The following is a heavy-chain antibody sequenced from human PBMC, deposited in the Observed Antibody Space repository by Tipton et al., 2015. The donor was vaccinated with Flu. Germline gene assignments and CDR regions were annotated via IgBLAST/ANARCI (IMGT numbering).Heavy chain of an antibody. D-gene: IGHD1-1*01. V-gene: IGHV6-1*01. J-gene: IGHJ4*02. CDR3: ARGWAQLGLDH. Sequence: GLVKPSQTLSLTCAISGDSVSNSGAAWNWMRQSPSRGLEWLGRTYYKSKWNNEYAVSVRSRITINPDTSKNQFSLQMNSVGPEDTAVYYCARGWAQLGLDHWGQGTLVTVSS. CDR1: GDSVSNSGAA. CDR2: TYYKSKWNN.